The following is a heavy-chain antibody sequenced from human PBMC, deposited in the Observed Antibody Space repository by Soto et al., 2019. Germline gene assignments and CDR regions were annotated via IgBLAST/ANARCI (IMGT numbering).Heavy chain of an antibody. CDR3: ARDHRYYYGSGIEPLPSCYSRYGMDV. D-gene: IGHD3-10*01. J-gene: IGHJ6*02. Sequence: QPGGSLRLSCAASGFTVSSNYMSWVRQAPGKGLEWVSVIYSGGSTYYADSVKGRFTISRHNSKNTLYLQMNSLRAEDTAVYYCARDHRYYYGSGIEPLPSCYSRYGMDVWGQGSTVTVSS. CDR1: GFTVSSNY. V-gene: IGHV3-53*04. CDR2: IYSGGST.